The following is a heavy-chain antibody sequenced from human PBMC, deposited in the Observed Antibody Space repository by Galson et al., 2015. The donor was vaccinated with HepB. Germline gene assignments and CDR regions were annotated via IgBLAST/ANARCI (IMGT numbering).Heavy chain of an antibody. D-gene: IGHD3-22*01. Sequence: SLRLSCAASGFIFSNYAFHWVRQAPGKGLEWVALISYDERKKTYADSVKGRFAISRDSSKNTLYLQMNSLSTEDTAVYYCARDQSYFDSSGHWYFDLWGRGTRVTVSS. CDR3: ARDQSYFDSSGHWYFDL. V-gene: IGHV3-30*09. CDR2: ISYDERKK. CDR1: GFIFSNYA. J-gene: IGHJ2*01.